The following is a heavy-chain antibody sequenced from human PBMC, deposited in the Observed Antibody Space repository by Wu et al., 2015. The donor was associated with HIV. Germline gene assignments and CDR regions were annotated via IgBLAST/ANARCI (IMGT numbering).Heavy chain of an antibody. D-gene: IGHD4-11*01. V-gene: IGHV1-8*03. CDR3: TRDIPILSVTTLDY. J-gene: IGHJ4*02. Sequence: QVQLVQSGAEVKKPGASVKVSCKASGYTFTRHNINWVRQATGQGLEWMGWMNPNSGDTVYAQKFQGRVTISRNTSISTAYMDLSSLRSEDTAVYYCTRDIPILSVTTLDYWGQGTLVTVSS. CDR2: MNPNSGDT. CDR1: GYTFTRHN.